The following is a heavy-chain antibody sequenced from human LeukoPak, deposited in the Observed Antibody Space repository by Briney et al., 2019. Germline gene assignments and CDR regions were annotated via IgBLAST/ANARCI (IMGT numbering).Heavy chain of an antibody. J-gene: IGHJ4*02. CDR3: AREQWLVLGPYYFDY. Sequence: PSETLSLTCTVSGGSISSYYWSWIRQPAGKGPEWIGRIYTSGSTNYNPSLKSRVTMSVDTSKNQFSLKLSSVTAADTAVYYCAREQWLVLGPYYFDYWGQGTLVTVSS. D-gene: IGHD6-19*01. CDR2: IYTSGST. V-gene: IGHV4-4*07. CDR1: GGSISSYY.